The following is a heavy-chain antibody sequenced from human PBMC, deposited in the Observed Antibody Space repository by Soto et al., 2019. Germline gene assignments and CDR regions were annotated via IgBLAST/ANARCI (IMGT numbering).Heavy chain of an antibody. V-gene: IGHV4-4*07. J-gene: IGHJ6*02. Sequence: SETLSLTCSVSGGSISGYYWSWIRQPAGKGLEWIGRIYTSESTNYNPSLKSRVTMSVDTSKNQFSLNLNSVTAADTTVYYCARISTYNFYGIDVWGQGTPVTVSS. D-gene: IGHD2-2*01. CDR1: GGSISGYY. CDR3: ARISTYNFYGIDV. CDR2: IYTSEST.